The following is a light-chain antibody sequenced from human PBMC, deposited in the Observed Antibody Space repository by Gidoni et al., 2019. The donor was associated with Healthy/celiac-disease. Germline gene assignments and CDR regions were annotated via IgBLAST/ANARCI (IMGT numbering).Light chain of an antibody. V-gene: IGKV1-39*01. J-gene: IGKJ2*01. CDR3: QQSYSTPPT. CDR2: AAS. Sequence: DIQMTQSPSSLSVSVGDRVTITCRASQSISSYLNWYQQKPGKATKLLIYAASSLQSGVTSRFSGSGSGTDFTLTISSLQPEDFATYYCQQSYSTPPTFGQGTKLEIK. CDR1: QSISSY.